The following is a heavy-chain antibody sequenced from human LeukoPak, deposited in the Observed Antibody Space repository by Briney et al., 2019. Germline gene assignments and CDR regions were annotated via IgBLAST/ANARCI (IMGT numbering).Heavy chain of an antibody. J-gene: IGHJ3*02. CDR3: ARPRVVAVTTSHAAFDI. D-gene: IGHD2-15*01. CDR1: GYSFTSYW. V-gene: IGHV5-51*01. Sequence: GESLKISCKGSGYSFTSYWIGWVRQMPGKGLEWMGIIYPGDSDTRYSPSFQGQVTISADKSISTAYLQWSSLKASDTAMYYCARPRVVAVTTSHAAFDIWGQGTLVSVSS. CDR2: IYPGDSDT.